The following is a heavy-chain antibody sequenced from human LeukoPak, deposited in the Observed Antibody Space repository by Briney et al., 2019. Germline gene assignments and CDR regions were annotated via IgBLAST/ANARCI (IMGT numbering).Heavy chain of an antibody. J-gene: IGHJ4*02. CDR1: GFTFSSCG. V-gene: IGHV3-33*05. CDR3: ARVRPGSNYVDFDY. Sequence: GGSLRLSCAASGFTFSSCGMHWVRQAPGKGPEWVAVISYDGSNKYYAGSVKGRFTISRDNSKSTLYLQMNSLRAEDTAVYYCARVRPGSNYVDFDYWGQGTLVTVSS. D-gene: IGHD4-11*01. CDR2: ISYDGSNK.